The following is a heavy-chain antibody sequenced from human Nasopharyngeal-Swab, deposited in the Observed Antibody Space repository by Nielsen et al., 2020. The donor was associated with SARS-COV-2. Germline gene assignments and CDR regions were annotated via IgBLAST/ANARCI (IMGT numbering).Heavy chain of an antibody. CDR2: IYYSGGT. D-gene: IGHD2-2*01. V-gene: IGHV4-59*01. CDR1: GGSISSYY. J-gene: IGHJ5*02. CDR3: ARVVIVGYCSSTSCWAFDP. Sequence: SETLSLTCTVSGGSISSYYWSWIRQPPGKGLEWIGYIYYSGGTSYNPSLKSRVTISVDTSKNQFSLKLSSVTAADTAVYYCARVVIVGYCSSTSCWAFDPWGQGTLVTVSS.